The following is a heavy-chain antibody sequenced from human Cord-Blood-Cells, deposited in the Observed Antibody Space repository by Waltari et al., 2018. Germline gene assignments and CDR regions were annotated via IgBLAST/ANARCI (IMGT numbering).Heavy chain of an antibody. J-gene: IGHJ4*02. V-gene: IGHV1-2*07. CDR2: INPNNGGT. CDR3: ARAAGYSGYDYYFDY. D-gene: IGHD5-12*01. Sequence: QVQLVQSGAEVKKPGASVKVSCKASGYTFTGYYMHWVRQAPGQGLEWMGWINPNNGGTNYAHKFQSRVTMTRDTSISTAYMELSRLRSDDTAVYYCARAAGYSGYDYYFDYWGQGTLVTVSS. CDR1: GYTFTGYY.